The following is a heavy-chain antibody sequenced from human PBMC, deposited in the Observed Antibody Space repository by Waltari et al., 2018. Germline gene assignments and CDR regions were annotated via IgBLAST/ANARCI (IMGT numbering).Heavy chain of an antibody. CDR1: GYTFTSYA. CDR2: INAGNGNT. V-gene: IGHV1-3*03. D-gene: IGHD3-22*01. J-gene: IGHJ4*02. CDR3: AVSHYYDSSGYYPGFDY. Sequence: QVQLVQSGAEVKKPGASVKVSCKASGYTFTSYAMHWVRQAPGQRLEWMGWINAGNGNTKVAQEFQGRVTITRETSASTAYMELGSLRSEDMAVYYCAVSHYYDSSGYYPGFDYWGQGTLVTVSS.